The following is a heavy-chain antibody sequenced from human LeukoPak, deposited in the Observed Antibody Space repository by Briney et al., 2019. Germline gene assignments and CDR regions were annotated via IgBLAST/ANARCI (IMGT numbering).Heavy chain of an antibody. CDR2: INHSGST. D-gene: IGHD3-3*01. J-gene: IGHJ5*02. V-gene: IGHV4-34*01. CDR1: GGSFSGYY. CDR3: AKHRGHYDFDENWFDP. Sequence: PSETLSLTCAVYGGSFSGYYWSWIRQPPGKGLEWIGEINHSGSTNYNPSLKSRVTISVDTSKNQFSLKLSSVTAADTAVYYCAKHRGHYDFDENWFDPWGQGTLVTVSS.